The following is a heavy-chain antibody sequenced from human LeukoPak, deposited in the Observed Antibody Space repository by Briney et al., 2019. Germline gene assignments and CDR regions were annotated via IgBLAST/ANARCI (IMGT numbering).Heavy chain of an antibody. Sequence: SETLSLTCTVSGGSISSYYWSWIRQPPGKGLEWIGYIYYSGSTNYNPSLKSRVTISVDTSKNQFSLKLSSVTAADTAVYYCAREWFDGGYYYYYMDVWGKGTTVTVSS. D-gene: IGHD4-23*01. V-gene: IGHV4-59*01. CDR2: IYYSGST. CDR1: GGSISSYY. CDR3: AREWFDGGYYYYYMDV. J-gene: IGHJ6*03.